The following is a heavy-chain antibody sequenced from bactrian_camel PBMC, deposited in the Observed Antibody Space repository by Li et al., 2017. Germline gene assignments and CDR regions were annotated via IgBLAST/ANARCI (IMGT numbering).Heavy chain of an antibody. J-gene: IGHJ4*01. CDR2: IVSNGVGR. V-gene: IGHV3S6*01. CDR1: GYIDGSYC. Sequence: HVQLVESGGGSVQTGGSLRLSCTLSGYIDGSYCMAWFRQAPGKEREGVASIVSNGVGRYVDSVKGRFTISKDNAKNTLYLQMNSPKPEDTAMYYCATDSGECPGTRVLWLYEGQGTQVTVS. D-gene: IGHD3*01.